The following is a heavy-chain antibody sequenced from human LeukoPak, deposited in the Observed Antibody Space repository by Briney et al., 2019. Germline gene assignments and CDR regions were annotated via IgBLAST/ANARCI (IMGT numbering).Heavy chain of an antibody. D-gene: IGHD1-20*01. CDR3: ARYNWNDGTFDY. CDR2: IRSKGNNYAT. J-gene: IGHJ4*02. Sequence: GGSLRLSCAASGFTFSVSAVHWVRQPSGKGLEWVGHIRSKGNNYATAYTASVKGRFIISRDDSKNTAYLQMNSLKTEDTAVYYCARYNWNDGTFDYWGQGTLVTVSS. CDR1: GFTFSVSA. V-gene: IGHV3-73*01.